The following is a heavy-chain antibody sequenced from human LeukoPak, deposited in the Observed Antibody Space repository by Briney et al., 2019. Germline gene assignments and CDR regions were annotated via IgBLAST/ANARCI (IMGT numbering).Heavy chain of an antibody. Sequence: GGSLRLSCAASGFTFSSYGMHWVRQAPGKGLEWVAFIRYDGSNKYYADSVKGRFTISRDNAKNSLYLQMNSLRAEDTALYYCAKDPSSSWLTYFDYWGQGTLVTVSS. D-gene: IGHD6-13*01. CDR1: GFTFSSYG. J-gene: IGHJ4*02. V-gene: IGHV3-30*02. CDR3: AKDPSSSWLTYFDY. CDR2: IRYDGSNK.